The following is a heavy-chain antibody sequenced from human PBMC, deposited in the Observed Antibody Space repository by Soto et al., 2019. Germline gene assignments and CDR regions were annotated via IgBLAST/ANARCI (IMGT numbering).Heavy chain of an antibody. CDR1: GGSISSGGYS. J-gene: IGHJ5*02. D-gene: IGHD1-26*01. CDR2: IYHSGST. CDR3: ARARRETFDP. Sequence: KASETLSLTCAVSGGSISSGGYSWSWIRQPPGKGLEWIGYIYHSGSTYYNPSLKSRVTISVDRSKNQFSLKLSSVTAADTAVYYCARARRETFDPWGQGTLVTVSS. V-gene: IGHV4-30-2*01.